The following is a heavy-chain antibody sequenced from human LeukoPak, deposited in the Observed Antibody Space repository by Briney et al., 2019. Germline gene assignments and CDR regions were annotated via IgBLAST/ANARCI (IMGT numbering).Heavy chain of an antibody. J-gene: IGHJ5*02. CDR3: ARGSPYYYGSGNWFDP. Sequence: PSETLSLTCAVSGGSFSGYYWSCIRQPPGKGLEWIGEINHSGSTNYNPSLKSRVTISVDTSKNQFSLKLSSVTAADTAVYYCARGSPYYYGSGNWFDPWGQGTLVTVSS. CDR1: GGSFSGYY. V-gene: IGHV4-34*01. CDR2: INHSGST. D-gene: IGHD3-10*01.